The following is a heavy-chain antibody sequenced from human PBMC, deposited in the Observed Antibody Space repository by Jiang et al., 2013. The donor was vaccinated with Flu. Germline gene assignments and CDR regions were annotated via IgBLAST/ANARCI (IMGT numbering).Heavy chain of an antibody. Sequence: PGESLRISCEASGYRFTSYWINWVRQVPGKGLEWMGRIDPRDSYINYSPSFQGHVAISVDTSITTAYLQWSSLKASDTAIYYCARLGTTAYGDYHFDFWGQGALGHRLL. J-gene: IGHJ4*02. V-gene: IGHV5-10-1*01. CDR2: IDPRDSYI. CDR1: GYRFTSYW. CDR3: ARLGTTAYGDYHFDF. D-gene: IGHD4-17*01.